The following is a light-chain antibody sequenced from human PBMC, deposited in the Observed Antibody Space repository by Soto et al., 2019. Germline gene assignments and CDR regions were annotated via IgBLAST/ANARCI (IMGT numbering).Light chain of an antibody. CDR1: QSVSSD. CDR2: GAS. V-gene: IGKV3-15*01. Sequence: EIVMTQSPATLSVSPGERVTLSCRVSQSVSSDLAWYQQKPGQAPRLLIYGASTRATGIPARFSGSGSGTEFTLTISSLQSEDFATYYCQQSYSIPYTFGQGTKIEIK. CDR3: QQSYSIPYT. J-gene: IGKJ2*01.